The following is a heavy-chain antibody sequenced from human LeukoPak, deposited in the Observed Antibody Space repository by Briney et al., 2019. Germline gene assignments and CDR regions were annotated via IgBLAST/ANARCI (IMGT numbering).Heavy chain of an antibody. D-gene: IGHD6-13*01. V-gene: IGHV3-33*01. Sequence: GGSLRLSCVASGFTFSTYGMHWVRQAPGKGLEWVAIIWYDGSNKYYADSVKGRFTISGDNSKNTLYLQMNSLSAEDTAVYYCAREGASSSFGYWGQGTLVTVS. J-gene: IGHJ4*02. CDR2: IWYDGSNK. CDR1: GFTFSTYG. CDR3: AREGASSSFGY.